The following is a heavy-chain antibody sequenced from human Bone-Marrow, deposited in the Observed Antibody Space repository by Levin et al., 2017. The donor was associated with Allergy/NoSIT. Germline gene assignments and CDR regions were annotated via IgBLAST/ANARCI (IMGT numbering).Heavy chain of an antibody. CDR1: GFTFTTYA. J-gene: IGHJ6*02. V-gene: IGHV3-33*01. D-gene: IGHD3-22*01. CDR3: ARDSVQVVEPAPDDNNQPSLLMDV. Sequence: GGSLRLSCATSGFTFTTYAIHWVRQAPGKGLEWVAVIWYDGSNEYYADSVRGRFTISRDNSKNTLYLQMNSLRAEDTAVYYCARDSVQVVEPAPDDNNQPSLLMDVWGQGTTVSVSS. CDR2: IWYDGSNE.